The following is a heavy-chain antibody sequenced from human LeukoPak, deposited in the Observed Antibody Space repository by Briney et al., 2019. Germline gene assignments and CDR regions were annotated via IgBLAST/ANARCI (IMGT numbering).Heavy chain of an antibody. CDR3: ARDYLGGIDY. D-gene: IGHD3-10*01. J-gene: IGHJ4*02. CDR2: ISTGSSTI. V-gene: IGHV3-48*02. CDR1: GFTFSIYT. Sequence: GGSLRLSCAASGFTFSIYTMNWVRQAPGKGLEWVSYISTGSSTIYYADSVKGRFTISRDNAKNSLYLQMSSLRDEDTAVYYCARDYLGGIDYWGQGTLVTVSS.